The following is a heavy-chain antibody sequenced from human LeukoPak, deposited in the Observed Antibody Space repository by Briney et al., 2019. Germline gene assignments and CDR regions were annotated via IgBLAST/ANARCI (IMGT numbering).Heavy chain of an antibody. CDR2: ISSSSSYI. Sequence: PGGSLRLSCAASGFTFSSYGMNWVRQAPGKGLEWVSSISSSSSYIYYADSVKGRFTISRDNAKNSLYLQMNSLRAEDTAVYYCARDHDFWSGYGWFDPWGQGTLVTVSS. CDR1: GFTFSSYG. J-gene: IGHJ5*02. D-gene: IGHD3-3*01. V-gene: IGHV3-21*01. CDR3: ARDHDFWSGYGWFDP.